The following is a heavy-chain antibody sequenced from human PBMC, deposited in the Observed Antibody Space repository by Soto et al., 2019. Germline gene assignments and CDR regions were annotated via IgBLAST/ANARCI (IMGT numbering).Heavy chain of an antibody. CDR2: MNEDGGTT. CDR1: GFTFSSYW. Sequence: GGSLRLSCAASGFTFSSYWMHWVRQAPGKGLVWVSRMNEDGGTTDYADSVRGRFTISRDNAKNTLYLQMNSLRVEDTAVYYCASDLSGRADVWGQGTTVTVSS. V-gene: IGHV3-74*01. D-gene: IGHD3-10*01. J-gene: IGHJ6*02. CDR3: ASDLSGRADV.